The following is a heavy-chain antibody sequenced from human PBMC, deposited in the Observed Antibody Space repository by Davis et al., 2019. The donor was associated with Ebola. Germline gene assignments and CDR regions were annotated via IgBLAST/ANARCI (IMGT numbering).Heavy chain of an antibody. Sequence: GSLRLSCAASGFTFSGSAMHWVRQASGKGLEWVGRIRSKANSYATAYAASVKGRFTISRDDSKNTAYLQMNSLKTEDTAVYYCTRLPGTTFPFDYWGQGTLVTVSS. D-gene: IGHD1-7*01. J-gene: IGHJ4*02. CDR2: IRSKANSYAT. CDR3: TRLPGTTFPFDY. CDR1: GFTFSGSA. V-gene: IGHV3-73*01.